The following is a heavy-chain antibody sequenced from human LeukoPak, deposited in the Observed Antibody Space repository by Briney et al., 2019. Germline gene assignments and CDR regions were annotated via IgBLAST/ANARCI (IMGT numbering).Heavy chain of an antibody. D-gene: IGHD6-19*01. CDR2: ISSSSSTI. V-gene: IGHV3-48*04. CDR3: ARGGYSSGWYVYDY. CDR1: GFTFSSYS. J-gene: IGHJ4*02. Sequence: SGGSLRLSCAASGFTFSSYSMNWVRQAPGKGLEWVSYISSSSSTIYYADSVEGRFTISRDNVKNSLYLQMSSLRAEDAALYYCARGGYSSGWYVYDYWGQGTLVTVSS.